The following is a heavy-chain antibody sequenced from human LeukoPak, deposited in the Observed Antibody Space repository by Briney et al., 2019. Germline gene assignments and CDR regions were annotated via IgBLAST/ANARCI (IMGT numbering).Heavy chain of an antibody. V-gene: IGHV6-1*01. Sequence: SQTLSLTCAISGDSVSSNSAAWNWIRQSPSRGLERLGRTYYRSKWYNDYAVSVKSRITINPDTSKNQFSLQLNSVTPEDTAVYYCARDYGPYCSSTSCPLGDAFDIWGQGTMVTVSS. CDR2: TYYRSKWYN. CDR1: GDSVSSNSAA. CDR3: ARDYGPYCSSTSCPLGDAFDI. D-gene: IGHD2-2*01. J-gene: IGHJ3*02.